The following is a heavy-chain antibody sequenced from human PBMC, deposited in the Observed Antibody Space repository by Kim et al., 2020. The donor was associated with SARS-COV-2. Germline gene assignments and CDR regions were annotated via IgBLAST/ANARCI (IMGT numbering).Heavy chain of an antibody. V-gene: IGHV3-33*05. Sequence: GGSLRLSCAASGFTFSSYGMHWVRQAPGKGLEWVAVISYDGSNKYYADSVKGRFTISRDNSKNTLYLQMKSLRAEDTAVYYCARVGGYFDWLTPPDYWGQGTLVTVSS. D-gene: IGHD3-9*01. CDR2: ISYDGSNK. CDR1: GFTFSSYG. J-gene: IGHJ4*02. CDR3: ARVGGYFDWLTPPDY.